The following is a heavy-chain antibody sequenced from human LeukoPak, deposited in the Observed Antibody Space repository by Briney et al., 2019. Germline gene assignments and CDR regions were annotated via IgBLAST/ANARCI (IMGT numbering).Heavy chain of an antibody. CDR2: IIPIFGTA. Sequence: VASVKVSCKASGGTFSSYAISWVRQAPGQGLEWRGGIIPIFGTANYAQKFQGRVTITADKSTSTACMELSSLRSEDTAVYYCARHDQNSSGWYGSDYYYYMDVWGKGTTVTVSS. CDR3: ARHDQNSSGWYGSDYYYYMDV. D-gene: IGHD6-19*01. J-gene: IGHJ6*03. CDR1: GGTFSSYA. V-gene: IGHV1-69*06.